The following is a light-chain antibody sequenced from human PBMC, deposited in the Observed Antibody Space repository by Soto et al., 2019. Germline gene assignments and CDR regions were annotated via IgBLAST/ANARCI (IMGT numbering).Light chain of an antibody. V-gene: IGLV2-8*01. CDR3: KSYAGSNTYV. J-gene: IGLJ1*01. CDR1: KNDIGVYDF. Sequence: QSALTQPPSASGSPGQSVTISCTGTKNDIGVYDFVSWYQHHPGKAPRLIIYEVAQRPSGVPDRFSGSKSGNTASLTVSGLQAADEGDYFCKSYAGSNTYVFGSGTKLTVL. CDR2: EVA.